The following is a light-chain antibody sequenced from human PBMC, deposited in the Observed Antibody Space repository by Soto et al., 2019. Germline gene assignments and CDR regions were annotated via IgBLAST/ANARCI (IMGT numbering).Light chain of an antibody. Sequence: QSVLTQPASVSGSPGQSITISCTGTSNDVGAYDYVSWYQQHPGKAPKLIIYEVTYRPSGVSNRFSGSQSGNTASLTISGLQAEDEADYYCSSYRGSSTLTFGGGNKLTVL. CDR3: SSYRGSSTLT. CDR1: SNDVGAYDY. J-gene: IGLJ2*01. CDR2: EVT. V-gene: IGLV2-14*01.